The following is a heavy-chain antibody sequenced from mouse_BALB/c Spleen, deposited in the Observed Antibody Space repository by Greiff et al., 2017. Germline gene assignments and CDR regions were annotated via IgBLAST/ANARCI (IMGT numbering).Heavy chain of an antibody. J-gene: IGHJ1*01. V-gene: IGHV1S127*01. Sequence: VQLQESGPQLVRPGASVKISCKASGYSFTSYWMHWVKQRPGQGLEWIGMIDPSDSETRLNQKFKDKATLTVEKSSSTVYLELSRLTSDDSAVYYCAIWYFDVWGAGTTVTVSS. CDR2: IDPSDSET. CDR1: GYSFTSYW. CDR3: AIWYFDV.